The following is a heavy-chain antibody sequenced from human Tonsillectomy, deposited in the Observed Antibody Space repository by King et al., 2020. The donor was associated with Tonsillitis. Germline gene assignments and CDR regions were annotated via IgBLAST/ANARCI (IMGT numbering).Heavy chain of an antibody. V-gene: IGHV2-5*01. J-gene: IGHJ4*02. CDR1: GFSLTTSGVG. CDR3: AHRRTYSGLDY. Sequence: TLKESGPTLVKPTQTLTLTCTFSGFSLTTSGVGVAWIRQPPRKALDWLADIYWNDVVNYSPSLKSRVTITKDTSKNQVVLTMTNMDPVDTATYFCAHRRTYSGLDYWGQGSLVPVSS. D-gene: IGHD2-21*01. CDR2: IYWNDVV.